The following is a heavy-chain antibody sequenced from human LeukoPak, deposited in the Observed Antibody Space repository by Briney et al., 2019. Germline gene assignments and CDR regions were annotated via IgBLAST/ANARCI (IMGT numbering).Heavy chain of an antibody. CDR2: ISGSGVST. J-gene: IGHJ6*02. Sequence: GGSLRLSCAASGFTFSSYAMTWVRQAPGKGLEWVSGISGSGVSTYYADSVKGRFTISRDNSKNTLYLQMNSLRAEDTAVYYCAKDLSASSSNYYYYGMDVWGQGTTVTVSS. CDR1: GFTFSSYA. D-gene: IGHD6-6*01. V-gene: IGHV3-23*01. CDR3: AKDLSASSSNYYYYGMDV.